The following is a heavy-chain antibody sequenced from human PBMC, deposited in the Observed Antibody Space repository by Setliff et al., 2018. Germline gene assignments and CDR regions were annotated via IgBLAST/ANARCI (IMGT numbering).Heavy chain of an antibody. CDR3: ARASRFGTIVYRGYYYMDV. J-gene: IGHJ6*03. CDR1: GYTFIDYA. D-gene: IGHD3-10*01. V-gene: IGHV7-4-1*02. Sequence: GASVKVSCKASGYTFIDYAMNWVRQAPGQGLEWMGWINTNTGNPSYAQGFTGRFVFSLDTSVTTAYLQISSLKAEDTAVYYCARASRFGTIVYRGYYYMDVWGKGTTVTVSS. CDR2: INTNTGNP.